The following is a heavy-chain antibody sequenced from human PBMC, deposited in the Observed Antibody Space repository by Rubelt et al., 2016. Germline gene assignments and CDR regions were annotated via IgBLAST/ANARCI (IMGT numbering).Heavy chain of an antibody. V-gene: IGHV3-21*01. Sequence: QLVESGGGLVKPGGSLRLSCAASGFTFSSYSMNWVRQAPGKGLEWVSSISSSSYIYYADSVKGRFTISRDNAKNSLYLQMNSLRAEDTAVYYCARDVGQSRPDYWGQGTLVTVSS. D-gene: IGHD1-26*01. J-gene: IGHJ4*02. CDR3: ARDVGQSRPDY. CDR1: GFTFSSYS. CDR2: ISSSSYI.